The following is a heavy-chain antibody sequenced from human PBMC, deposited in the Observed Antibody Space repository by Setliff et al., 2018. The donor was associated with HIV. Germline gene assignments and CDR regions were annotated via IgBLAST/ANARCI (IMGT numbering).Heavy chain of an antibody. Sequence: PSETLSLTCTVSGASVSSGGHYWSWIRQHPEKGLEWIGYIYYSENTYYNPSLKSRVSISVDTSKNQFSLKPRSVTAADTAVYYCARGESTTWDLAEYFQHWGHGTLVTVSS. J-gene: IGHJ1*01. CDR3: ARGESTTWDLAEYFQH. V-gene: IGHV4-31*03. D-gene: IGHD2-2*01. CDR2: IYYSENT. CDR1: GASVSSGGHY.